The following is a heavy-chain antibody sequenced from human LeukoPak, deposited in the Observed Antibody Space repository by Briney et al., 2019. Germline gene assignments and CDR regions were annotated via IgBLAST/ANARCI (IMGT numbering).Heavy chain of an antibody. V-gene: IGHV1-69*13. D-gene: IGHD3-22*01. CDR1: GGTFSSYA. J-gene: IGHJ4*02. Sequence: VASVKVSCKASGGTFSSYAISWVRQAPGQGLEWMGGIIPIFGTANYAQKFQGRVTITADESTSTAYMELSSLRSEDTAVYYCARDLVSHYDSSGFDYWGQGTLVTVSS. CDR3: ARDLVSHYDSSGFDY. CDR2: IIPIFGTA.